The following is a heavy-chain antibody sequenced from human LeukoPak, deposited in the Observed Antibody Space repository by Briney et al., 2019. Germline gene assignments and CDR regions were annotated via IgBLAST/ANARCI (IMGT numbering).Heavy chain of an antibody. D-gene: IGHD3-9*01. J-gene: IGHJ4*02. Sequence: PGGSLRLSCAASGFTFSSYAMSWVRQAPGKGLEWISAISGSGGSTYYADSVKCRFTISRDNSKNTLYLQMNSLRAEDTAVYFCAKGGTQYDILTHPFDYWGQGTLVTVSS. V-gene: IGHV3-23*01. CDR1: GFTFSSYA. CDR3: AKGGTQYDILTHPFDY. CDR2: ISGSGGST.